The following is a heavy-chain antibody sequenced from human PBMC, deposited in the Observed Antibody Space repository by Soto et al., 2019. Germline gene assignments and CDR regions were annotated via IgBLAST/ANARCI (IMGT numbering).Heavy chain of an antibody. CDR1: GFTVSSYY. D-gene: IGHD2-15*01. CDR3: ARDLGGWPDY. Sequence: GGFLRLSCAASGFTVSSYYMSWVRQAPGKGLEWVSVSYSAGSADFADSVKGRFTISRDDSASTAYMELSSLRSEDTAVYYCARDLGGWPDYWGQGTLVTVSS. J-gene: IGHJ4*02. CDR2: SYSAGSA. V-gene: IGHV3-66*01.